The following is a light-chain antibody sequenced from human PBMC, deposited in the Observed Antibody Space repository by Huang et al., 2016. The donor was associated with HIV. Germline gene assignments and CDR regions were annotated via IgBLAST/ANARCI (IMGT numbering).Light chain of an antibody. Sequence: EIVMTQSPATLSVSPGERATLSCRARQSVSSNLAWYQQKPGQAPRRLIYGASTRATGIPARFSGSGSGTEFTLTISSLQSEDFAVYYCQQYNNWPGTFGPGTKVDIK. CDR2: GAS. CDR3: QQYNNWPGT. J-gene: IGKJ3*01. CDR1: QSVSSN. V-gene: IGKV3-15*01.